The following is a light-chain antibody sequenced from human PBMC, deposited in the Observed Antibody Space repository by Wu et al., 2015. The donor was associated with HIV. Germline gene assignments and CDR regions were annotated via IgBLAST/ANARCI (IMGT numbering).Light chain of an antibody. CDR1: QSVSSN. CDR2: VHP. Sequence: EIVMTQSPATLSVSPGERATLSCRASQSVSSNLAWYQQKTWPGSQAPHLWVHPPGPLGIPARFSGSGSGTEFTLTISSMQSEDFAVYYCQQYNNWPPWTLAKGPRWKSN. V-gene: IGKV3-15*01. CDR3: QQYNNWPPWT. J-gene: IGKJ1*01.